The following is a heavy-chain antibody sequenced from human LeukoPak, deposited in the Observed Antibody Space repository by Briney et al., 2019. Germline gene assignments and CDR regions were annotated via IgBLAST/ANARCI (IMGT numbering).Heavy chain of an antibody. CDR2: IYYSGST. CDR1: GYSISNGYY. V-gene: IGHV4-61*01. Sequence: PSETLSLTCAVSGYSISNGYYWGWIRQPPGKGLEWIGYIYYSGSTNYNPSLKSRVTISVDTSKNQFSLKLSSVTAADTAVYYCARVAVDSSGYYWPLDYWGQGTLVTVSS. CDR3: ARVAVDSSGYYWPLDY. J-gene: IGHJ4*02. D-gene: IGHD3-22*01.